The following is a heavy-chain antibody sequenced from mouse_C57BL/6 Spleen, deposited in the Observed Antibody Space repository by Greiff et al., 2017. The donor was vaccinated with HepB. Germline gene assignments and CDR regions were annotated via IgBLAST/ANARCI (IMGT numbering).Heavy chain of an antibody. D-gene: IGHD1-1*01. Sequence: EVQLQQSGPVLVKPGASVKMSCKASGYTFTDYYMNWVKQSHGKSLEWIGVINPYNGGTSYNQKFKGKATLTVDKSSSTAYMELNSLTSEDSAVYYCARLPKIDYYGSSLDYWGQGTTLTVSS. CDR1: GYTFTDYY. V-gene: IGHV1-19*01. CDR2: INPYNGGT. J-gene: IGHJ2*01. CDR3: ARLPKIDYYGSSLDY.